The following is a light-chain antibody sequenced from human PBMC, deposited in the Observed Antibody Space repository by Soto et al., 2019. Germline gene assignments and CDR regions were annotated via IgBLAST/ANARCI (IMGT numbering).Light chain of an antibody. J-gene: IGKJ1*01. CDR1: QYVGIK. CDR2: DAS. Sequence: ERVMTQSPATLSVSPGERVTLSCRASQYVGIKLVWYQQKPGQAPRLLIYDASTRATDVPARFSGSGSGTEFTLTISSLQSEDAAVYYCQQYIHWPKTFGQGTKVEIK. CDR3: QQYIHWPKT. V-gene: IGKV3-15*01.